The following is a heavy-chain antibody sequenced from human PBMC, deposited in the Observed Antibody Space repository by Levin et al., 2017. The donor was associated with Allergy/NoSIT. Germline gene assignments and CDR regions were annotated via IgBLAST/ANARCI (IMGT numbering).Heavy chain of an antibody. CDR2: IKQDGSEK. CDR3: ARNRYYYDSSAPDY. CDR1: GFIFSSYW. D-gene: IGHD3-22*01. Sequence: GGSLRLSCAASGFIFSSYWMTWVRQAPGKGLEWVANIKQDGSEKYYVDSVKGRFTISRDNGKNSLYLQMNSLRAEDTAVYYCARNRYYYDSSAPDYWGQGTLVTVSS. V-gene: IGHV3-7*01. J-gene: IGHJ4*02.